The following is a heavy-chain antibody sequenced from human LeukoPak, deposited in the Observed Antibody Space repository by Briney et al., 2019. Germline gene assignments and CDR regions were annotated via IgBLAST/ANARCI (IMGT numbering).Heavy chain of an antibody. D-gene: IGHD3-10*01. J-gene: IGHJ4*02. Sequence: GGSLRLSCVASGLTFSAYTMNWVRQAPGKGLEWVSSITSSSSYKYYADSVNGRFTTSRDNAKNSLYLQMNSLRAEDTAVYYCARQPVLLWFGELLGYFDYWGQGTLVTVSS. V-gene: IGHV3-21*01. CDR2: ITSSSSYK. CDR3: ARQPVLLWFGELLGYFDY. CDR1: GLTFSAYT.